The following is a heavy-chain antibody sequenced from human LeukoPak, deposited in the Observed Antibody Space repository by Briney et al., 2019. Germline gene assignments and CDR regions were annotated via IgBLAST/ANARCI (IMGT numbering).Heavy chain of an antibody. V-gene: IGHV3-66*02. D-gene: IGHD1-26*01. CDR2: IYSGGST. CDR3: ASSSGPDAFDI. J-gene: IGHJ3*02. CDR1: GFTVSSNY. Sequence: PGGSLRLSCAASGFTVSSNYMSWVRQAPGKGLEWVAVIYSGGSTYYADSVKGRFTISRDNSKNTLYLQMNSLRAEDTAVYDCASSSGPDAFDIWGQGTMVTVSS.